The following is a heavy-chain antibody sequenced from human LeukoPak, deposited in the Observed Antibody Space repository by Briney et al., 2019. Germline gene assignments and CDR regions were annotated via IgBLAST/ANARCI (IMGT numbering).Heavy chain of an antibody. CDR3: ARTVTTRLFYFDY. CDR1: GYSFNKYA. V-gene: IGHV7-4-1*01. J-gene: IGHJ4*02. Sequence: ASVKVSCKASGYSFNKYAMNWVRQVPGKGLEWMGWINTKTEKTTYAQAFTGRFVFSLDTSVSTEYLQIDSLQADDTAVYYCARTVTTRLFYFDYWGQGSLVTVSS. D-gene: IGHD4-11*01. CDR2: INTKTEKT.